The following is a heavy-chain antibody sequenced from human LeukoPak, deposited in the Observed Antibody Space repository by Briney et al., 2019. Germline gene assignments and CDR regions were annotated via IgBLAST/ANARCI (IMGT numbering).Heavy chain of an antibody. Sequence: PSETLSLTCTVSGGSVSSGSYYWSWIRQPPGKGLEWIGYIYYSGSTNYNPFLKSRVTISVDTSKNQFSLKLSSVTAADTAVYYCASRDYSSGWYAYWGQGTLVTVSS. CDR1: GGSVSSGSYY. J-gene: IGHJ4*02. CDR2: IYYSGST. D-gene: IGHD6-19*01. V-gene: IGHV4-61*01. CDR3: ASRDYSSGWYAY.